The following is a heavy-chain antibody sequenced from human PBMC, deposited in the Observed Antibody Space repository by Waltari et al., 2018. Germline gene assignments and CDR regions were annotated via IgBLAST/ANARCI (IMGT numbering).Heavy chain of an antibody. CDR1: GFTFDDYA. Sequence: EVQLVESGGVVVQPGGSLRLSCAASGFTFDDYAMHWVRQAPGKGLEWVSLISWDGGSTYYADSVNGRFTISRDNSKNSLYLQMNSLRAEDTALYYCAKDMGHSSSWYYFDYWGQGTLVTVSS. CDR2: ISWDGGST. J-gene: IGHJ4*02. CDR3: AKDMGHSSSWYYFDY. V-gene: IGHV3-43D*04. D-gene: IGHD6-13*01.